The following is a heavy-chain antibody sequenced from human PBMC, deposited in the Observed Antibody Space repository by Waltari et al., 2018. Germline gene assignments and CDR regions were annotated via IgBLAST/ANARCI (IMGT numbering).Heavy chain of an antibody. CDR2: IYWNDDK. Sequence: QITLKESGPTLVKPTQTLTLTCTFSGFSLSTSGVGVGWIRQPPGKALEWLALIYWNDDKRYSPSLKSRLTITKDTSKNQVVLTMTNMDPVDTATYYCAHLGRIAAAAHAWGQGTLVTVSS. CDR1: GFSLSTSGVG. CDR3: AHLGRIAAAAHA. V-gene: IGHV2-5*01. J-gene: IGHJ4*02. D-gene: IGHD6-13*01.